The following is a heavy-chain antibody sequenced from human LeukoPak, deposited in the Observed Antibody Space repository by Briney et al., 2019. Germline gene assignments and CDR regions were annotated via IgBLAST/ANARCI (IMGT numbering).Heavy chain of an antibody. V-gene: IGHV5-51*01. CDR2: IYPGDSDT. D-gene: IGHD5-12*01. CDR1: GYSFTTYW. Sequence: GESPKIPCKGSGYSFTTYWIGGVRQMPGQGREGMGSIYPGDSDTISSPSFQGQVTISADQSISTAYLQWSGLKASDTAMYYCARLGYSGYDRHFDYWGQGTLVTVSS. J-gene: IGHJ4*02. CDR3: ARLGYSGYDRHFDY.